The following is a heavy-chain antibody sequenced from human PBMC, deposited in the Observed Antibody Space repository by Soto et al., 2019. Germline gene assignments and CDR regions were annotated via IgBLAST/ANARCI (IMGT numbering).Heavy chain of an antibody. CDR2: TYYRSKWYN. CDR1: GDSVSSNSAA. D-gene: IGHD3-22*01. V-gene: IGHV6-1*01. J-gene: IGHJ6*02. Sequence: SQTLSLTCAISGDSVSSNSAAWNWIRQSPSRGLEWLGRTYYRSKWYNDYAVSVKSRITINPDTSKNQFSLQLNSVTPEETAVYYCARVSYYYDSSPYYYYYGMDVWGQGTTVTVSS. CDR3: ARVSYYYDSSPYYYYYGMDV.